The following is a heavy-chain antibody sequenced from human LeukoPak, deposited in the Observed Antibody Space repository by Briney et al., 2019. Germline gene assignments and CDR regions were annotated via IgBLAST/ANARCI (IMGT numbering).Heavy chain of an antibody. J-gene: IGHJ4*02. CDR1: GFTFSSYA. D-gene: IGHD6-19*01. CDR2: ISAGGDNT. CDR3: AKAVPTYHYFDY. V-gene: IGHV3-23*01. Sequence: GGSLTLSCAASGFTFSSYAMSWVRQAPGKGLDWVSAISAGGDNTYYADSVKGQFTISRDNSKNTLYLRMNSLRAEDTAVYYCAKAVPTYHYFDYWGQGTLVTVSS.